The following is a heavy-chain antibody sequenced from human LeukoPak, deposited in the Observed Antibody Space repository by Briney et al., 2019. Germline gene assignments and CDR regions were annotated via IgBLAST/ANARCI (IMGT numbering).Heavy chain of an antibody. CDR1: GFIASSNY. CDR3: ATGGRSGVALEQ. D-gene: IGHD1/OR15-1a*01. CDR2: IYSGGST. Sequence: GGSLRLSCVVSGFIASSNYMTWVRQAPGKGLDWISLIYSGGSTYYADSVMGRFTISRDNSKTTLFLQMNRLKAEDTAVYYCATGGRSGVALEQWGQGTLVTVSS. V-gene: IGHV3-53*01. J-gene: IGHJ4*02.